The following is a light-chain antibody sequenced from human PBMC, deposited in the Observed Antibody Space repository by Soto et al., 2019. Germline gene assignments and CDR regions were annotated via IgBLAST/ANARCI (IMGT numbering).Light chain of an antibody. CDR2: DAS. CDR3: QQYDSYPYT. J-gene: IGKJ2*01. Sequence: DIQMTQSPSTLSASVGDRVTITCRASQSISRWSAWYQQKPGKAPKLLIYDASSLQSGVPSRFSGGGSGTELTLTISSLQPDDFATYYCQQYDSYPYTFGQGTKVDSK. V-gene: IGKV1-5*01. CDR1: QSISRW.